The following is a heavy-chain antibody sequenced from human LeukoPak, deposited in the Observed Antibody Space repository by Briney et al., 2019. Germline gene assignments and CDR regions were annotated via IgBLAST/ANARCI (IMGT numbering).Heavy chain of an antibody. J-gene: IGHJ6*02. Sequence: ASVKVSCKASGYAFTSYGISWVRQAPGQGLEWMGWISAYNGNTNYAQKLQGRVTMTTDTSTSTAYMELRSLRSDDTAVYYRARDGDSSSWPYYYYGMDVWGQGTLVTVSS. CDR1: GYAFTSYG. V-gene: IGHV1-18*01. CDR2: ISAYNGNT. CDR3: ARDGDSSSWPYYYYGMDV. D-gene: IGHD6-13*01.